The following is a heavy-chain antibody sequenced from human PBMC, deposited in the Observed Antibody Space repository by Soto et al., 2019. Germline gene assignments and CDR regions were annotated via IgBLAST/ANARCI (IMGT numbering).Heavy chain of an antibody. CDR3: ARDREGVGGTFDY. CDR1: GFTFNSYG. J-gene: IGHJ4*02. CDR2: IWYDGSNK. V-gene: IGHV3-33*01. Sequence: QVQLVESGGGVVQPGRSLRLSCAASGFTFNSYGMHWVRQAPGKGLEWVAVIWYDGSNKYYPDSVKGRFTISRDNSKNTLYLQMNGLRAEDTAVYYCARDREGVGGTFDYWGQGNLVTVSS. D-gene: IGHD3-16*01.